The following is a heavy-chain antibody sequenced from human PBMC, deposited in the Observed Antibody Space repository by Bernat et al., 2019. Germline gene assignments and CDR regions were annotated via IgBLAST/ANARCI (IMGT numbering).Heavy chain of an antibody. D-gene: IGHD3-3*01. CDR2: INSDGSDT. CDR1: GFIVSRYG. V-gene: IGHV3-74*01. J-gene: IGHJ3*02. Sequence: EVQLVESGGGLVQPGGSLRLSCAVSGFIVSRYGMSWVRQAPGKGLVWVSRINSDGSDTIYADSVKGRFTLSRDNAKNTLYLQMNSLRVEDTAVYYCARGGWSHGFDIWGQGTMVTVSS. CDR3: ARGGWSHGFDI.